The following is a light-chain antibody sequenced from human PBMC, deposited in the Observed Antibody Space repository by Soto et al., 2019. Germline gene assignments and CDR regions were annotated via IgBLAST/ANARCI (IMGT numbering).Light chain of an antibody. CDR2: VAS. Sequence: AIQMTQSPSSLSASVGDRVTITCRASQGIRNDLGWYQQKPGKAPQLLIYVASSLQSGVPSRFSGSGSGTDFTLTISSLQPEDFATYYCQQYDSYSWTFGQGTKVDIK. V-gene: IGKV1-6*01. J-gene: IGKJ1*01. CDR3: QQYDSYSWT. CDR1: QGIRND.